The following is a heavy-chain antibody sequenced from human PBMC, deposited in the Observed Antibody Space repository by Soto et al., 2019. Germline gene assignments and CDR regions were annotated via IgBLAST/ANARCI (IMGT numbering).Heavy chain of an antibody. V-gene: IGHV3-23*01. J-gene: IGHJ4*01. CDR1: GFTFNNYA. CDR3: KKDGGDCHHRHD. Sequence: VQLLESGGGLLQPGGSLRLSCAAAGFTFNNYAMNWVRQVPGTGLEWVSYIGGRGITTYYAYSVRGRFIISRDNAKHTLDLKVNSLSAEDTAVYYCKKDGGDCHHRHDWGNGTLVTVSS. D-gene: IGHD3-16*01. CDR2: IGGRGITT.